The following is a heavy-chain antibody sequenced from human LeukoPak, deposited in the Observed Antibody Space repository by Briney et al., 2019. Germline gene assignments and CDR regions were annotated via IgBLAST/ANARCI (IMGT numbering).Heavy chain of an antibody. Sequence: GGSLRLSCAASGFTFSSYWMNWVRQAPGKGLEWVANIKQDGSEKYYVDSVKGRFTISRDNAKNSLYLQMNSLRAEDTAVYYCARIAVAGTDYYYYGMDVWGQGTTVTVSS. J-gene: IGHJ6*02. CDR1: GFTFSSYW. D-gene: IGHD6-19*01. CDR3: ARIAVAGTDYYYYGMDV. V-gene: IGHV3-7*01. CDR2: IKQDGSEK.